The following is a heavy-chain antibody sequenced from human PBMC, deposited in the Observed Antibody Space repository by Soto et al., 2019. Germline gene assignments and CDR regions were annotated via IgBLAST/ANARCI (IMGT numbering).Heavy chain of an antibody. Sequence: QVQLQESGPGLVKPSGTLSLTCAVSSGSISTGNWWTWVRQPPGKGLEWIGEIYHSGSTNYNPSLKSRVTISVDKSKTQFSLKLSSVTAADTAVYYCAIYGLRSDAFDIWGQGTMVTVSS. V-gene: IGHV4-4*02. CDR1: SGSISTGNW. J-gene: IGHJ3*02. CDR2: IYHSGST. CDR3: AIYGLRSDAFDI. D-gene: IGHD5-12*01.